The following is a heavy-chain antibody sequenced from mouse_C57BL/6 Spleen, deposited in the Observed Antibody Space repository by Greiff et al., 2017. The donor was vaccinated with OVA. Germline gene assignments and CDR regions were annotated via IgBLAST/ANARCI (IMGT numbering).Heavy chain of an antibody. D-gene: IGHD4-1*01. Sequence: VQLQQPGAELVMPGASVKLSCKASGYTFTSYWMHWVKQRPGQGLEWIGEIDPSDSYTNYNQKFKGKSTLTVDKSSSTAYMQLSSLTSEDSAVYYCERYLTGRDAMDYWGQGTSVTVSS. J-gene: IGHJ4*01. V-gene: IGHV1-69*01. CDR2: IDPSDSYT. CDR1: GYTFTSYW. CDR3: ERYLTGRDAMDY.